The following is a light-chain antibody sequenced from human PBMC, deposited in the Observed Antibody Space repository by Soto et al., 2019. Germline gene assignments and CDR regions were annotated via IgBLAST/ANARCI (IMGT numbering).Light chain of an antibody. J-gene: IGKJ5*01. CDR2: GAS. CDR3: QQYGSSPIT. CDR1: QSVSNSY. V-gene: IGKV3-20*01. Sequence: EIVLTPCPGTLSLSPGERATLSCRAIQSVSNSYLAWYQQKPGQAPRLLFYGASSRATGIPDRFSGSGSGTDFTLTISRLEPVDFAVYYCQQYGSSPITCGQGTRMEL.